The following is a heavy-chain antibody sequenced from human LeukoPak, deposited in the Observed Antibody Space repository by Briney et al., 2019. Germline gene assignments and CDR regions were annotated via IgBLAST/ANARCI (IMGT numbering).Heavy chain of an antibody. CDR3: ARLLPPASGYDLELDY. D-gene: IGHD5-12*01. Sequence: SETLSLTCAVYGGSFSGYYWSWIRQPPGKGLEWIGEINHSGSTNYNPSLKSRVTISVGTSKNQFSLKLSSVTAADTAVYYCARLLPPASGYDLELDYWGQGTLVTVSS. CDR2: INHSGST. V-gene: IGHV4-34*01. CDR1: GGSFSGYY. J-gene: IGHJ4*02.